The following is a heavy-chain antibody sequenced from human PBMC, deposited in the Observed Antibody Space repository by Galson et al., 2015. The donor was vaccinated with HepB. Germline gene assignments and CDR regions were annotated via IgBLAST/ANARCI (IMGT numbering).Heavy chain of an antibody. V-gene: IGHV2-70*11. D-gene: IGHD6-19*01. CDR2: IDWDDDK. J-gene: IGHJ4*02. Sequence: PALVKPTQTLTLTCTFSGFSLSTSGMCVSWIRQPPGKALEWLARIDWDDDKYYSTSLKTRLTISKDTSKNQVVLTMTNMDPVDTATYYCALCPSSGWYYFDYWGQGTLVTVSS. CDR1: GFSLSTSGMC. CDR3: ALCPSSGWYYFDY.